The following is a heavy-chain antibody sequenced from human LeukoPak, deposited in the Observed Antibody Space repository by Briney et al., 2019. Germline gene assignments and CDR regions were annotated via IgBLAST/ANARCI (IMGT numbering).Heavy chain of an antibody. CDR2: INPNSGGT. CDR1: GYTFTGYY. Sequence: ASVKVSCKASGYTFTGYYMHWVRQAPGQGLEWMGWINPNSGGTNYAQKFQGRVTMTRDTSTSTVHMELSSLRSEDTAVYYCARTYYDFWSGYAFRSSYYYGMDVWGQGTTVTVSS. D-gene: IGHD3-3*01. V-gene: IGHV1-2*02. CDR3: ARTYYDFWSGYAFRSSYYYGMDV. J-gene: IGHJ6*02.